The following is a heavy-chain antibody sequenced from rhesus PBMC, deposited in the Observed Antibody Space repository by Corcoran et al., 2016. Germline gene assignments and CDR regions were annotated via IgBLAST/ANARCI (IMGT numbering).Heavy chain of an antibody. V-gene: IGHV4-169*01. J-gene: IGHJ4*01. CDR1: GGSIISSY. CDR2: IYGSGSST. Sequence: QLQLQESGPGLVKPSETLSLTCAVSGGSIISSYWRWIRPAPGKGLEWIGYIYGSGSSTNYNPSLKSRVTLSVDTAKNQFSLKLSSVTAADTAVYYCARGGTLFDYWGQGVMVTVSS. CDR3: ARGGTLFDY.